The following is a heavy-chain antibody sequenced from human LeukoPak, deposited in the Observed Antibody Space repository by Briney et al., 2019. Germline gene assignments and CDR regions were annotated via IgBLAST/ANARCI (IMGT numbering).Heavy chain of an antibody. D-gene: IGHD6-6*01. V-gene: IGHV3-74*01. CDR2: IKTDGSTT. CDR1: GFTFSSSW. Sequence: GGSLRLSCAVSGFTFSSSWMHWVRQAPGKGLVWVSHIKTDGSTTSYADSVKGRFTVSRDNAKNTLYLQVNNLRAEDTAVYYCARGPNSNWSGLDFWGQGTLLTVSS. J-gene: IGHJ4*02. CDR3: ARGPNSNWSGLDF.